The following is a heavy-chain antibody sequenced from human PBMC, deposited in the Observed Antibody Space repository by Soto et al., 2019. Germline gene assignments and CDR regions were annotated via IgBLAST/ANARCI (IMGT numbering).Heavy chain of an antibody. CDR3: TRHRIVVVWGGFDY. V-gene: IGHV4-39*01. Sequence: QLHLQESGPRLVKPSETLSLTCTVSADSNSFRDSYWGWIRQPPGEGLQWIGSSSYNGGTFYNPSLKGRVDISIDASRRQSSLQLTAVTAADSAIYYCTRHRIVVVWGGFDYWGQGRPVTVSS. D-gene: IGHD3-22*01. J-gene: IGHJ4*02. CDR1: ADSNSFRDSY. CDR2: SSYNGGT.